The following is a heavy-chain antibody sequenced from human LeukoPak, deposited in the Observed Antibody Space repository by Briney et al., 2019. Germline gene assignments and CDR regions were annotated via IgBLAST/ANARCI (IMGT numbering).Heavy chain of an antibody. V-gene: IGHV4-61*02. D-gene: IGHD6-13*01. CDR1: GGSISGGSYY. Sequence: SETLSLTCTVSGGSISGGSYYWSWIRQPAGKGLEWIGRIYTSGSTNYNPSLKSRVTISVDTSKNQFSLKLSSVTAADTAVYYCARDTTYSSSWSYYYYYMDVWGKGTTVTVSS. CDR3: ARDTTYSSSWSYYYYYMDV. J-gene: IGHJ6*03. CDR2: IYTSGST.